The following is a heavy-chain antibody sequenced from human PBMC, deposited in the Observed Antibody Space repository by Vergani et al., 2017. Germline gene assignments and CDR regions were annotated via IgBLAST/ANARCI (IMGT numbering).Heavy chain of an antibody. J-gene: IGHJ6*03. Sequence: EVQLVESGGGLVKPGGSLRLSCVASGFTFSSYSMNWVRQAPGKGLEWVSSISSSSSYIYYADSVKGRFTISRDNAKNSLYLKMNSLRAEDTAVYYCARDLLGYCSXTSCLGHYYYYMDVWGKGTTVTVSS. CDR3: ARDLLGYCSXTSCLGHYYYYMDV. CDR1: GFTFSSYS. D-gene: IGHD2-2*01. V-gene: IGHV3-21*01. CDR2: ISSSSSYI.